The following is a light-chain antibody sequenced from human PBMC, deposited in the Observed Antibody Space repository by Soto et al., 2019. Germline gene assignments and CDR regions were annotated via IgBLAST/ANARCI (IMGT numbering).Light chain of an antibody. J-gene: IGKJ4*01. CDR1: QSVTSY. Sequence: EIVLTQSPATLYLSPGERATLSCRASQSVTSYLAWYQQKPGQAPRLLIYDASNRATGIPARFSGSGSGTAVTLTISSLEPEDFAVYYCQQRSNWLTFGGGTKGEIK. CDR3: QQRSNWLT. CDR2: DAS. V-gene: IGKV3-11*01.